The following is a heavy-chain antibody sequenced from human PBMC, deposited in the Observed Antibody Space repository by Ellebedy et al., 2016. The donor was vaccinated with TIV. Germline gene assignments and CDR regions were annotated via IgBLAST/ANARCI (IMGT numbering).Heavy chain of an antibody. J-gene: IGHJ6*02. Sequence: SGPTLVKPTQTLTLTCTFSGFSLSTSGVGVGWIRQPPGKALEWLALIYWDDDKRYSPSLKSRLTITKDTSKNQVVLTMTNMDPVDTATYYCARTPTRGSSSSGYYGLDVWGQGTTVTVSS. D-gene: IGHD6-6*01. CDR1: GFSLSTSGVG. CDR3: ARTPTRGSSSSGYYGLDV. CDR2: IYWDDDK. V-gene: IGHV2-5*02.